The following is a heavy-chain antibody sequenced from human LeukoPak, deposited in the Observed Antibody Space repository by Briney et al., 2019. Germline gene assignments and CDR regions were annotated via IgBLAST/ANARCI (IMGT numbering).Heavy chain of an antibody. CDR3: ARDSVDYDFWSGRGISDAFDI. CDR1: GGSISSYY. J-gene: IGHJ3*02. CDR2: IYYSGST. Sequence: PSETLSLTCTVSGGSISSYYWSWIRQPPGKGLEWIGYIYYSGSTNYNPSLKSRVTISVDTSKNQFSLKPGSVTAADTAVYYCARDSVDYDFWSGRGISDAFDIWGQGTMVTVSS. V-gene: IGHV4-59*01. D-gene: IGHD3-3*01.